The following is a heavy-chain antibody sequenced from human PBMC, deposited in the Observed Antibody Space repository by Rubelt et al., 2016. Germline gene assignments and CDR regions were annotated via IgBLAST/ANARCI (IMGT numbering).Heavy chain of an antibody. J-gene: IGHJ4*02. CDR2: IYWNDDK. V-gene: IGHV2-5*01. CDR3: AHSREGRFLDD. Sequence: QITLKESGPTLVKPTQTLTLTCTFSGFSLSSSAVGVVWIRQPPGKALEWLALIYWNDDKRYSPSLMSRLTITKDTSKNQVVLTMTSMDPGDTGTYDCAHSREGRFLDDWGQGSVVTVSS. CDR1: GFSLSSSAVG.